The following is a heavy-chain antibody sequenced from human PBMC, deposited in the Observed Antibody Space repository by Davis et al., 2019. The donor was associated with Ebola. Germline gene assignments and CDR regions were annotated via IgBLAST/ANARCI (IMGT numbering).Heavy chain of an antibody. CDR2: IRSKANSYAT. CDR3: VVVINGIDY. V-gene: IGHV3-73*01. Sequence: GESLKISCAASGFTFSGSAMHWVRQASGKGLEWVGRIRSKANSYATAYAASVKGRFTISRDDSKNTSYLQMSSLKTEDTAVYYPVVVINGIDYWGQGTLVTVSS. J-gene: IGHJ4*02. CDR1: GFTFSGSA. D-gene: IGHD3-22*01.